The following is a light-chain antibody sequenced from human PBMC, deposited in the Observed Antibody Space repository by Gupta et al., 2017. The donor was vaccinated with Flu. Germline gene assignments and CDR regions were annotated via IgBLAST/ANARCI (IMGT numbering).Light chain of an antibody. J-gene: IGKJ1*01. CDR2: AAS. CDR1: ETIRIF. Sequence: DIQMTQSPSSLSASVGDTVTITCRTSETIRIFLNWYQQKPGKAPNLLISAASTLQSGVPSRFSGSRSCTDLTLTISGLQPGHFATYACQQTYISPWTVGHGTDV. V-gene: IGKV1-39*01. CDR3: QQTYISPWT.